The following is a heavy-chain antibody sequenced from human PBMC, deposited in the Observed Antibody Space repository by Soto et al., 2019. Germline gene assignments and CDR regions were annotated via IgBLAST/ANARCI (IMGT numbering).Heavy chain of an antibody. J-gene: IGHJ4*02. CDR3: ARDLAEGDH. D-gene: IGHD3-3*02. Sequence: QVQLVQSGAEVKKPGASVKLSCRTSGYTFTHYYIHWVRQAPGQGLEWLGIINPASGSTNYAQDFQGRVTLTMDTSKTTVYMDLSGLRAEDTAIFYCARDLAEGDHWGQGTLVTVSS. V-gene: IGHV1-46*01. CDR2: INPASGST. CDR1: GYTFTHYY.